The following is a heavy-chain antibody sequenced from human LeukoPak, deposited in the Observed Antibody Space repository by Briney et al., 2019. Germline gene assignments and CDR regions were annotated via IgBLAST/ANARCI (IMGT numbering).Heavy chain of an antibody. CDR1: GGSISSYY. D-gene: IGHD3-22*01. J-gene: IGHJ4*02. V-gene: IGHV4-59*08. CDR2: IYYSGST. CDR3: ARHYDSSGYYYEYFDY. Sequence: SETLSLTCTVFGGSISSYYWSWIRQPPGKGLEWIGYIYYSGSTNYNPSLKSRVTISVDTSKNQFSLKLSSVTAADTAVYYCARHYDSSGYYYEYFDYWGQGTLVTVSS.